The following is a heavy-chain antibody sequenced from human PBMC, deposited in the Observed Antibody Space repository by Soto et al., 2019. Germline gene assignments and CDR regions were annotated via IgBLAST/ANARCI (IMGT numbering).Heavy chain of an antibody. J-gene: IGHJ6*02. D-gene: IGHD1-26*01. V-gene: IGHV4-39*01. CDR3: ANSGSYSNYYYGMDV. Sequence: SETLSIPCTLSSGSISSSTYYWGWIRQPPGKGLEWIGSIYYSGSTYYNPSLKSRVTISVDTSKNQFSLKLSSVTAADTAVYYCANSGSYSNYYYGMDVWGQGTKVT. CDR2: IYYSGST. CDR1: SGSISSSTYY.